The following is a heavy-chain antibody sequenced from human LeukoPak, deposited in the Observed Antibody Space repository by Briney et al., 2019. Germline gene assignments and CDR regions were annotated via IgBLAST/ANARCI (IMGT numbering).Heavy chain of an antibody. J-gene: IGHJ5*02. V-gene: IGHV1-69*13. Sequence: SVKVSCKASGGTFRRFAMSWVRQAPGQGLEWMGGIIPIFGTANYAQKFQGSVTITADEFTSTAYMELSSLRSEDTAVYYCARVVTPRYCTSTSCYLKGWFDPWGQGNPGHRLL. CDR3: ARVVTPRYCTSTSCYLKGWFDP. CDR1: GGTFRRFA. CDR2: IIPIFGTA. D-gene: IGHD2-2*01.